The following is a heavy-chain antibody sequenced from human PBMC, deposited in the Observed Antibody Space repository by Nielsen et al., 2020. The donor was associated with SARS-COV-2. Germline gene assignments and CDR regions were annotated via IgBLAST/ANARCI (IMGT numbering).Heavy chain of an antibody. V-gene: IGHV4-30-2*01. CDR1: GAPISSGGYS. D-gene: IGHD3-16*01. Sequence: SETLSLTFAVPGAPISSGGYSWCWIRQPPGKGLEWIGYIYHSGRTYYNPSLKSRVTISVDRSKNQFSLKLSSVTAADTAVYYCARGGRITFGGADDAFDIWGQGTRVTVSS. CDR2: IYHSGRT. J-gene: IGHJ3*02. CDR3: ARGGRITFGGADDAFDI.